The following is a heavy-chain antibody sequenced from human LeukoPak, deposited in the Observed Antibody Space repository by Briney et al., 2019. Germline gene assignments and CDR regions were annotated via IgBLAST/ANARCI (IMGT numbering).Heavy chain of an antibody. CDR2: IYYSGST. CDR1: GGSISSSSYY. Sequence: SETLSLTCTVSGGSISSSSYYWGWIRQPPGKGLEWIGSIYYSGSTYYNPSLKSRVTISVDTSKNQFSLKLSSVTAADTAVYYCARDIVVSLLWFEGPSLDYWGQGTLVTVSS. D-gene: IGHD3-10*01. J-gene: IGHJ4*02. V-gene: IGHV4-39*07. CDR3: ARDIVVSLLWFEGPSLDY.